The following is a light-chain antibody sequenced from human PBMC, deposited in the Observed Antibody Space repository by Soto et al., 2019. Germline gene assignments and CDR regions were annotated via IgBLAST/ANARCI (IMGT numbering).Light chain of an antibody. CDR1: GRDVGPHNY. J-gene: IGLJ3*02. Sequence: QSVLTQPASVSGSPGQSITISCNGTGRDVGPHNYVSWYQQLPGEAPKVIIYDVSNRPSGVSDRFSGSESGGTASLTISGLQAEDEGDYFCSSATSTSTRFGGGTKLTVL. CDR3: SSATSTSTR. CDR2: DVS. V-gene: IGLV2-14*03.